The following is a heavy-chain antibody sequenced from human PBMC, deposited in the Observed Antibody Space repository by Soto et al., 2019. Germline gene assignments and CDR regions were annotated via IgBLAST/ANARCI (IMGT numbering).Heavy chain of an antibody. J-gene: IGHJ6*02. Sequence: SETLSFTCTVSNGSVSSGSYYWNWIRQPPGRGLEWIGYIYYNGNTNYNPALRSRLTLSVDTSKNQFSLKLTSVTAADAAVYYCARYSGSGHARIMDVWGHGTTVTVSS. CDR3: ARYSGSGHARIMDV. CDR1: NGSVSSGSYY. D-gene: IGHD1-26*01. CDR2: IYYNGNT. V-gene: IGHV4-61*01.